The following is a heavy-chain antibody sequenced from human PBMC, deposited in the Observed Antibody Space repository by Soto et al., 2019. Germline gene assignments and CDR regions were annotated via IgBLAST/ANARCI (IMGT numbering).Heavy chain of an antibody. CDR3: ARDSPGQLGYNWFDP. D-gene: IGHD6-6*01. V-gene: IGHV4-31*03. Sequence: PSETLSLTCTVSGGSISSGGYYWSWIRQHPEKGLEWIGYIYYSGSTSYNPSLKSRVTISVDTSKNQFSLKLSSVTAADTAVYYCARDSPGQLGYNWFDPWGQGTLVTVSS. CDR2: IYYSGST. CDR1: GGSISSGGYY. J-gene: IGHJ5*02.